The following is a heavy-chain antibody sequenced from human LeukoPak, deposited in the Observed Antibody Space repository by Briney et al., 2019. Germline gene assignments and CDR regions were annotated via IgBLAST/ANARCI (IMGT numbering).Heavy chain of an antibody. J-gene: IGHJ5*02. V-gene: IGHV1-69*04. CDR1: GGTFSSYG. CDR2: IIPILGIA. D-gene: IGHD3-16*01. CDR3: ARAGMMAGSFDP. Sequence: ASVKVSCKASGGTFSSYGISWVRQAPGQGLEWMGRIIPILGIANHAQKFQGRVTITADKSTSTAYMELSSLRSEDTAMYYCARAGMMAGSFDPWGQGTLVTVPS.